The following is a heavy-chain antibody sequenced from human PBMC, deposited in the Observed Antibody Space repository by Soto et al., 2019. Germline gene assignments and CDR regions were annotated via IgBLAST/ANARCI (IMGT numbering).Heavy chain of an antibody. J-gene: IGHJ4*02. Sequence: GGSLRLSCAASGFTFNSYGMHWVRQAPGKGLEWVAVIWYDGSNKYYADSVKGRFTISRDNSKNTLYLQMNSLRAEDTAVYYCARDGSYDFWSGYYTVYYFDYWGQGTLVTVSS. CDR2: IWYDGSNK. D-gene: IGHD3-3*01. V-gene: IGHV3-33*08. CDR3: ARDGSYDFWSGYYTVYYFDY. CDR1: GFTFNSYG.